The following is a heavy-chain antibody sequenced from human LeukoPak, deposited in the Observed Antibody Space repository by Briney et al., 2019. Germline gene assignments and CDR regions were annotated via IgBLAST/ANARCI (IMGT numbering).Heavy chain of an antibody. CDR2: ITNDGSST. Sequence: GGSLRLSCAASGLTFSSHWMHWVRQAPGKGLVWVSRITNDGSSTTYADSVKGRFTISRDNSKNTLYLQMNSLRAEDTAVYYCARSGYPTLWFGELDYWGQGTLVTVSS. J-gene: IGHJ4*02. CDR1: GLTFSSHW. CDR3: ARSGYPTLWFGELDY. D-gene: IGHD3-10*01. V-gene: IGHV3-74*01.